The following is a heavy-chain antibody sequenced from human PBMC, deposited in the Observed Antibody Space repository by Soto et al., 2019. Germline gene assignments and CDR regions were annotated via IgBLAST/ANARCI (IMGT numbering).Heavy chain of an antibody. CDR1: GGAIGSHY. D-gene: IGHD3-10*01. CDR2: IYGSGST. J-gene: IGHJ4*02. CDR3: ARMGFTYGTASV. V-gene: IGHV4-4*07. Sequence: SETLSLTCTISGGAIGSHYWTWIRQPAGKGLEWIGRIYGSGSTKYNPSLQSRVTMSLDTSKNQFSLNLTSVTAADTALYYCARMGFTYGTASVWGQGTQVTVSS.